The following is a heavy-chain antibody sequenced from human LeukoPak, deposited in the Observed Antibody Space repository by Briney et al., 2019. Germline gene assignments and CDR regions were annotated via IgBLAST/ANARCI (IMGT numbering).Heavy chain of an antibody. V-gene: IGHV3-15*01. CDR2: IKSKTDGGTT. D-gene: IGHD2-21*01. Sequence: GRSLRLSCAASGFTLSNAWVSSVRRAPGHGREGVGRIKSKTDGGTTDYAAPVKGRFTISREDSKNTLYLQMNSLKTEDTAVYYCTTSGHIVVIDNWFDPWGQGTLVTVSS. CDR1: GFTLSNAW. CDR3: TTSGHIVVIDNWFDP. J-gene: IGHJ5*02.